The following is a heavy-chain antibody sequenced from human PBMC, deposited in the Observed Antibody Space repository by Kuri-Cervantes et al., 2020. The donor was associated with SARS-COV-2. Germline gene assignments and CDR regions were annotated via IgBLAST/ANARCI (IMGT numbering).Heavy chain of an antibody. J-gene: IGHJ4*02. Sequence: ASVKVSCKASGYTFTSYYMHWVRQAPGQGLEWMGIINPSGGSTSYAQKFQGRVTMTRDTSTSTVYMELSRLRSDDTAVYYCARGRRVYSSSWFLFDYWGQGTLVTVSS. CDR3: ARGRRVYSSSWFLFDY. D-gene: IGHD6-13*01. V-gene: IGHV1-46*01. CDR1: GYTFTSYY. CDR2: INPSGGST.